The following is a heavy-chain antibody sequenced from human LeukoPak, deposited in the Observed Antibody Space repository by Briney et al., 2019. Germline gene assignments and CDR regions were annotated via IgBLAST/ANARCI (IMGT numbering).Heavy chain of an antibody. V-gene: IGHV3-20*04. CDR3: AGDCPDTAMVCDGMDV. CDR2: INWNGGST. Sequence: GGSLRLSCAASGFTFDDYGKSWVRQAPGKGLEWVSGINWNGGSTGYADSVKGRFTISRDNAKNSLYLQMNSLRAEDTALYYCAGDCPDTAMVCDGMDVWGQGTTVTVSS. CDR1: GFTFDDYG. J-gene: IGHJ6*02. D-gene: IGHD5-18*01.